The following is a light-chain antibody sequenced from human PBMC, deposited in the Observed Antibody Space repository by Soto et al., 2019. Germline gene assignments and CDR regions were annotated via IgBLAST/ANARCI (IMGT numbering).Light chain of an antibody. CDR1: SSNIGNNY. Sequence: QSVLTQPPSVSAAPGQKVTISCSGSSSNIGNNYVSWYQQLPGTPPKLLIYENNKRPSGIPDRFSGSKSGTSATLGITGLQTGDEADYYCGTWDSSLSVWVFGGGTKLTVL. CDR3: GTWDSSLSVWV. CDR2: ENN. J-gene: IGLJ3*02. V-gene: IGLV1-51*02.